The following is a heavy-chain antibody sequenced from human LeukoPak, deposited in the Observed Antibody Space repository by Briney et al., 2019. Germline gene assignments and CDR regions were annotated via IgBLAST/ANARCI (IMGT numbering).Heavy chain of an antibody. CDR1: GFTFSNAW. D-gene: IGHD6-6*01. V-gene: IGHV3-15*01. CDR2: IKSKTDGGTT. Sequence: AGGSLRLSCAASGFTFSNAWMSWVRQAPGKGLEWVGRIKSKTDGGTTDYAAPVKGRFTISRDDSKNTLYLQMNSLKTEDTAVYYCTTGEAGSSSLDYWGQGTLVTVSS. CDR3: TTGEAGSSSLDY. J-gene: IGHJ4*02.